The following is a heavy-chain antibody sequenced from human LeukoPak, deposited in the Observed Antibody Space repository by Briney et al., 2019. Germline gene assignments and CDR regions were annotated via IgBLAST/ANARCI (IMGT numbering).Heavy chain of an antibody. CDR2: INPNSGGT. J-gene: IGHJ3*02. CDR3: ARWTTVKNAFDI. D-gene: IGHD4-17*01. V-gene: IGHV1-2*02. CDR1: GYTFTGYY. Sequence: ASVNVSCKASGYTFTGYYMHWVRQAPGQGLEWMGWINPNSGGTNYAQKFQGRVTMTRDTSISTAYMELSRLRPHDTAVYYCARWTTVKNAFDIWGQGTMVTVSS.